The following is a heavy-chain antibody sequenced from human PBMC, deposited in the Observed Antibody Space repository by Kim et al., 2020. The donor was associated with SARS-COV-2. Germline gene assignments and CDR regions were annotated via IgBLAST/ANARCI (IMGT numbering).Heavy chain of an antibody. D-gene: IGHD4-17*01. J-gene: IGHJ4*02. CDR1: GFTLSDYY. CDR2: ISSSRSYT. Sequence: GGSLRLSCAASGFTLSDYYMSWIRQAPGKGLEWVSYISSSRSYTNYADSVKGRFTISRDNAKNSLYLQMNSLRAEDTAVYYCARHYGDYSNNFDYWGQGTLVTVSS. V-gene: IGHV3-11*06. CDR3: ARHYGDYSNNFDY.